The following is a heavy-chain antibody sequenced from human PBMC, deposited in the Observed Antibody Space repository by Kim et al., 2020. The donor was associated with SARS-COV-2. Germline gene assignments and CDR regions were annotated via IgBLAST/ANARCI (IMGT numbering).Heavy chain of an antibody. D-gene: IGHD1-26*01. J-gene: IGHJ4*02. CDR3: ARRLGATKVDY. V-gene: IGHV1-8*01. CDR2: T. Sequence: TGYAQKFQGRVTMTRNTSISTAYMELSSLRSEDTAVYYCARRLGATKVDYWGQGTLVTVSS.